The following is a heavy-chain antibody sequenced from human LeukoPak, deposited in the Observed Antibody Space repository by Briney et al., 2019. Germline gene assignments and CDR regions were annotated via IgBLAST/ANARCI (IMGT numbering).Heavy chain of an antibody. D-gene: IGHD2-8*01. CDR2: IKGDGSEK. CDR1: GFTFSAYW. Sequence: GGSLRLSCAASGFTFSAYWMSWVRQAPGKGLEWVAHIKGDGSEKYSVDSVKGRFTISRDNAKSSLYLQMNSLRAEDTALYYCARGGFGYVYFDYWGQGSLVTVSS. V-gene: IGHV3-7*01. J-gene: IGHJ4*02. CDR3: ARGGFGYVYFDY.